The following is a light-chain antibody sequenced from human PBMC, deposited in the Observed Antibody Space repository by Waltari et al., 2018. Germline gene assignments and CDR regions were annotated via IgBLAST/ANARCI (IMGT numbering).Light chain of an antibody. J-gene: IGKJ1*01. Sequence: EIVLTRSPGTLSLSPGERATLSCRASQSVGKYLAWYQQRPGHAPRLLLYHASIRATGIPDRFSGSGSGTDFSLTISRLEPEDFAVYYCQKYESLPATFGQGTTVEIK. CDR2: HAS. CDR1: QSVGKY. V-gene: IGKV3-20*01. CDR3: QKYESLPAT.